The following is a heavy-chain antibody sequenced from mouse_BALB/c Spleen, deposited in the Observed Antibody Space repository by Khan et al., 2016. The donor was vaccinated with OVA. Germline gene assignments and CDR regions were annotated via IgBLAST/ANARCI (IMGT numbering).Heavy chain of an antibody. Sequence: QVQLKESGPGLVQPSPSLSITCTVSGFSLTTYGVHWVRQSPGKGLEWLGLIWSGGNTDYNAAFISSLSISTVNSKTQVFFKMNSLQADDTAIYYSARNSYMYDFTYWGQGTLVTVSA. D-gene: IGHD2-14*01. CDR2: IWSGGNT. CDR1: GFSLTTYG. J-gene: IGHJ3*01. V-gene: IGHV2-4-1*01. CDR3: ARNSYMYDFTY.